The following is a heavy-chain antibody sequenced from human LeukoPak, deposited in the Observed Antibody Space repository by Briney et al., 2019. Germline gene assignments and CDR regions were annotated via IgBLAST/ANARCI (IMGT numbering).Heavy chain of an antibody. D-gene: IGHD3-10*01. CDR2: IVHSGGT. J-gene: IGHJ3*02. CDR1: GGSFGDDY. V-gene: IGHV4-34*12. Sequence: SETLSLTCAVYGGSFGDDYWTWIRQPPGKGLEWIGQIVHSGGTTYNPSLKSRVTISVDTSKSQFSLKLDSVTAADTAVYFCARDPIRGKDAFDIWGQGTQVTVSS. CDR3: ARDPIRGKDAFDI.